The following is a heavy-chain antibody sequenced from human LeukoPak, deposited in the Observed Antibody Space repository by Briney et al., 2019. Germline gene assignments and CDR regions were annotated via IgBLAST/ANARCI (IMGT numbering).Heavy chain of an antibody. J-gene: IGHJ5*02. D-gene: IGHD3-10*01. Sequence: PSETLSLTCTVSGGSISSSSYYWGWIRRPPGKGLEWIGSIYYSGSTYYNPSLKSRVTISVATSNNQFSLKLSSVTAADTAVYYCARGVEATSGSWLDPWGQGTLVTVSS. CDR3: ARGVEATSGSWLDP. CDR2: IYYSGST. CDR1: GGSISSSSYY. V-gene: IGHV4-39*01.